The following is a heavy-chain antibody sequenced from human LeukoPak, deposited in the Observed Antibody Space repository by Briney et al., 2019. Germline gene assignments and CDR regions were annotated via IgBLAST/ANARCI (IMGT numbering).Heavy chain of an antibody. V-gene: IGHV1-2*02. CDR3: ARDLRITMIVEAFLRGGTAGY. D-gene: IGHD3-22*01. CDR1: GYTFTGYY. J-gene: IGHJ4*02. Sequence: GSVKVSCKASGYTFTGYYMHWVRQAPGQGLEWMGWINPNSGGTNYAQKLQGRVTMTTDTSTSTAYMELRSLRSDDTAVYYCARDLRITMIVEAFLRGGTAGYWGQGTLVTVSS. CDR2: INPNSGGT.